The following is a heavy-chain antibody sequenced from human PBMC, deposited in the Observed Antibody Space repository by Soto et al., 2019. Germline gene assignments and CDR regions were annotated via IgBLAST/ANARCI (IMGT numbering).Heavy chain of an antibody. V-gene: IGHV4-59*06. CDR3: VRTARQGAVAPHWFDR. CDR1: GGSISNYY. Sequence: KPSETLSLTCTVSGGSISNYYWTWIRQPAGKGLEWIGYVYYTGSTYYNPSLMSRLTISVDTSKNQFSLKLTSVTAAETAVYYCVRTARQGAVAPHWFDRWGQGTQVTVSS. CDR2: VYYTGST. D-gene: IGHD2-21*02. J-gene: IGHJ5*02.